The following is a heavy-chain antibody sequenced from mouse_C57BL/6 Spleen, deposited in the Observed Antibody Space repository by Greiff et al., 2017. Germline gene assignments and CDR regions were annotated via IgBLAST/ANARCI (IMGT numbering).Heavy chain of an antibody. D-gene: IGHD1-1*01. J-gene: IGHJ3*01. CDR2: IHPNSGST. CDR1: GYTFTSYW. Sequence: QVQLQQPGAELVKPGASVKLSCKASGYTFTSYWMHWVKQRPGQGLEWIGMIHPNSGSTNYNEKFKSKATLTVDKSSSTAYMQLSSLTSEDSAVYYCARSSPYYYGSSPYAMDYWGQGTLVTVSA. CDR3: ARSSPYYYGSSPYAMDY. V-gene: IGHV1-64*01.